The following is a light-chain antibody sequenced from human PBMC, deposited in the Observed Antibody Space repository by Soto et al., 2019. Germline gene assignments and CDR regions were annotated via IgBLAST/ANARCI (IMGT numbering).Light chain of an antibody. CDR2: DVN. CDR3: CSYAGSYMV. CDR1: SSDVGGYNY. Sequence: QSALTQPRSVSGSLGQSVTISCTGTSSDVGGYNYISWYQQHPGKAPKLMIYDVNKRPSGVPDRFSGSKSGNTASLTISGLQAEDEADYYCCSYAGSYMVFGAGTKVTVL. V-gene: IGLV2-11*01. J-gene: IGLJ1*01.